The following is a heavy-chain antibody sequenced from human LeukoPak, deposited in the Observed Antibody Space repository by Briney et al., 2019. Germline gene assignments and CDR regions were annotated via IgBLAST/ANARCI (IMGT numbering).Heavy chain of an antibody. J-gene: IGHJ4*02. CDR1: GYSFTSKW. V-gene: IGHV5-51*01. Sequence: GESLKISCKGSGYSFTSKWIGWVRQMPGKGLEWMGIIYPGDSDTRYSPSFQGQVTISADKSISTAYLQWSSLKASDTAMYYCARRNYDILTGYYNYFDYWGQGTLVTVSS. D-gene: IGHD3-9*01. CDR2: IYPGDSDT. CDR3: ARRNYDILTGYYNYFDY.